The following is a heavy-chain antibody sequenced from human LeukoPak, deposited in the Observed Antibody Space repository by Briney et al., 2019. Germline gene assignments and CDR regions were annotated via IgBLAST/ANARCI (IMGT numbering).Heavy chain of an antibody. Sequence: GGSLRLSCVASEFTFSDYAMSWVRQAPGKGLEWLSAITGSGGSTYYADSVNGRFTISRDNSKNTASLQMNSLRADDTAVYYCAKGKDCWGQGTLVTVSS. J-gene: IGHJ4*02. CDR2: ITGSGGST. V-gene: IGHV3-23*01. CDR1: EFTFSDYA. CDR3: AKGKDC.